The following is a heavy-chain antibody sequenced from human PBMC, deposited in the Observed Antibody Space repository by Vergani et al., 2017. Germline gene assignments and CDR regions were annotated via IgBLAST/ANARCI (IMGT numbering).Heavy chain of an antibody. V-gene: IGHV4-34*11. CDR3: ARGSVRSDY. Sequence: QVQLQQWGAGLLKPSETLSLTCAVYGGSFSGYYWSWIRQPPGKGLEWIGYIYYSGSTNYNPSLKSRVTISVDTSKNQFSLKLSSVTAADTAVYYCARGSVRSDYWGQGTLVTVSS. CDR1: GGSFSGYY. D-gene: IGHD2-8*01. J-gene: IGHJ4*02. CDR2: IYYSGST.